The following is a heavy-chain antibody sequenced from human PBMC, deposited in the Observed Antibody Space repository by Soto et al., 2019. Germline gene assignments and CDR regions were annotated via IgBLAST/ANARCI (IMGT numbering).Heavy chain of an antibody. J-gene: IGHJ4*02. CDR1: GFTCISYG. CDR2: ISYDGSNK. V-gene: IGHV3-30*18. Sequence: GGSLRLSCAASGFTCISYGMRLVRQAPGKGLEWVAVISYDGSNKYYADSVKGRFTISRDNSKNTLYLQMNSLRAEDTAVYYCAKGPSGYYTPDYWGQGTLVTVSS. CDR3: AKGPSGYYTPDY. D-gene: IGHD3-3*01.